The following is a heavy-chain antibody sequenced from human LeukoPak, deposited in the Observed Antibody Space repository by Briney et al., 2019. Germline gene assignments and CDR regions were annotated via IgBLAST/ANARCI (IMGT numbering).Heavy chain of an antibody. CDR3: APQEASSDWDISGWFDP. V-gene: IGHV4-34*01. CDR1: GGSFSGYY. Sequence: SETLSLTCAVYGGSFSGYYWSWIRQPPGKGLEWIGEINHSGSTNYNPSLKSRVTISVDTSKNQFSLKLSSVTAADTAVYYCAPQEASSDWDISGWFDPWGQGTLVNVSS. J-gene: IGHJ5*02. CDR2: INHSGST. D-gene: IGHD6-19*01.